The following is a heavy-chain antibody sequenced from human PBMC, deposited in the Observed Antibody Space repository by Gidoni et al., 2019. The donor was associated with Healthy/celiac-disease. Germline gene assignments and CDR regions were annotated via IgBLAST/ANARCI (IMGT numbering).Heavy chain of an antibody. CDR2: ISGSGGST. CDR3: AKDSSSWYDGRDYYYYGMDV. J-gene: IGHJ6*02. Sequence: EVQLLESGGGLVQPGGSLRLSCAASGFTFSIYAMLWVRQAPGKGLEWVSAISGSGGSTYYADSVKGRFTISRDNSKNTLYLQMNSLRAEDTAVYYCAKDSSSWYDGRDYYYYGMDVWGQGTTVTVSS. V-gene: IGHV3-23*01. D-gene: IGHD6-13*01. CDR1: GFTFSIYA.